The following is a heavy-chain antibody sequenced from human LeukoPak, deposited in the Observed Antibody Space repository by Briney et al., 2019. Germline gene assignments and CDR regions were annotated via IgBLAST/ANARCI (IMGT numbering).Heavy chain of an antibody. CDR2: IRYDGSNK. V-gene: IGHV3-30*02. D-gene: IGHD2-2*02. CDR3: AKVVVVVPAAIGPFDY. J-gene: IGHJ4*02. CDR1: VFTFSSYG. Sequence: PGGSLRLSCAAGVFTFSSYGMHWVRQAPGKGLEWVAFIRYDGSNKYYADSVKGRFTISRDNSKNTLYLQMNSLRAEDTAVYYCAKVVVVVPAAIGPFDYWGQGTLVTVSS.